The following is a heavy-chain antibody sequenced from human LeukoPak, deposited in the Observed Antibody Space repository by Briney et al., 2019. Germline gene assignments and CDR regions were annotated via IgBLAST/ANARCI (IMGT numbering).Heavy chain of an antibody. Sequence: ASVKVSCEASGGTFSSYAISWVRQAPGQGLEWMGGIIPIFGTANYAQKFQGRVTITADESTSTAYMELSSLRSEDTAVYYCARRIAVAGKNWFDPWGQGTLVTVSS. D-gene: IGHD6-19*01. CDR3: ARRIAVAGKNWFDP. CDR2: IIPIFGTA. CDR1: GGTFSSYA. V-gene: IGHV1-69*13. J-gene: IGHJ5*02.